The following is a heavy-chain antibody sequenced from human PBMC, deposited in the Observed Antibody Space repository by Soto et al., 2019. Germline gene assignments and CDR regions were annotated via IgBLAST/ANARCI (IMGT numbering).Heavy chain of an antibody. CDR3: ARDGVGATTFFGYCDY. CDR2: TRHDGSNT. J-gene: IGHJ4*02. Sequence: QVQLVESGGGVVQPGRSLRLSCAASGFTFSGYGMHWVRQAPGKGLEWVAITRHDGSNTYYADSVRGRFTISRDNSKKTRYLQMDSLRAEDTAVYYCARDGVGATTFFGYCDYWGQGTLVTVSS. V-gene: IGHV3-33*01. CDR1: GFTFSGYG. D-gene: IGHD1-26*01.